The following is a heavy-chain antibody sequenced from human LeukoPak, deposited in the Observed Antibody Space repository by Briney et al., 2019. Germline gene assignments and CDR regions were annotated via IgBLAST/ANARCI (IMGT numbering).Heavy chain of an antibody. J-gene: IGHJ4*02. CDR1: GYTFTSYD. D-gene: IGHD3-10*01. V-gene: IGHV1-8*03. CDR3: ARTGITMVRGVIITGDFDY. Sequence: ASVKVSCKASGYTFTSYDINWVRQATGQGLEWMGWMNPNSGNTGYAQKFQGRVTITRNTSISTAYMELSSLRSEDTAVYYCARTGITMVRGVIITGDFDYWGQGTLVTVSS. CDR2: MNPNSGNT.